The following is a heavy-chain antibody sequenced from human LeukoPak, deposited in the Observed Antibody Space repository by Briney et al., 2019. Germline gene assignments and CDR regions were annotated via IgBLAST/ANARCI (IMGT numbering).Heavy chain of an antibody. CDR3: AKDWKFYYVSGSFFPDN. CDR2: INPSSTTI. Sequence: GGSLRLSCAASGFTFSTYSMNWVRQAPGKGLEWVSYINPSSTTIYYADSVKGRFTTSRDNSKNTLYLHMNSLIPEDTAVYFCAKDWKFYYVSGSFFPDNWGQGTLVTVSS. CDR1: GFTFSTYS. D-gene: IGHD3-10*01. V-gene: IGHV3-48*01. J-gene: IGHJ4*02.